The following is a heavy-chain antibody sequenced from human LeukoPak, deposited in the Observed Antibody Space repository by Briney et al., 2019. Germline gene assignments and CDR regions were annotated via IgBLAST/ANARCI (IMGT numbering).Heavy chain of an antibody. CDR3: ARDPRGSSWYNNYYYYMDV. D-gene: IGHD6-13*01. Sequence: GGSLRLSCAASGFTFSSYWMHWVRRAPGKGLVWVSRINSDGSSTSYADSVKGRFTISRDNAKNTLYLQMNSLRAEDTAVYYCARDPRGSSWYNNYYYYMDVWGKGTTVTVSS. CDR2: INSDGSST. J-gene: IGHJ6*03. CDR1: GFTFSSYW. V-gene: IGHV3-74*01.